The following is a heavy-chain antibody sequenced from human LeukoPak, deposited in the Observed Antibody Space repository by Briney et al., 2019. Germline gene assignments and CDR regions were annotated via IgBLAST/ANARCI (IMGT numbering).Heavy chain of an antibody. Sequence: ASVKVSCKASGYTFTSYGISWVRQAPGQGLEWMGWISAYNGNTNYAQKLQGRVTMTTDISTSTAYMELRSLRSDDTAVYYCARVRSSGWYGGPFDYWGQGTLVTVSS. V-gene: IGHV1-18*01. CDR1: GYTFTSYG. J-gene: IGHJ4*02. CDR3: ARVRSSGWYGGPFDY. D-gene: IGHD6-19*01. CDR2: ISAYNGNT.